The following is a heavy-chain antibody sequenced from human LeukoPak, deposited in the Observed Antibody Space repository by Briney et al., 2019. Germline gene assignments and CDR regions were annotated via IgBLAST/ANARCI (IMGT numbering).Heavy chain of an antibody. V-gene: IGHV4-61*08. J-gene: IGHJ4*02. D-gene: IGHD2-21*01. Sequence: PSETLSLTCSVSGDSVSSAGYHWNWIRQAPGKGLEWIGHSGSPSYNPSLKSRVMISIDTSKNQFSLKVSTVTAADTAVYYCTTYYVGEGGRGHWGPGILVTVSS. CDR3: TTYYVGEGGRGH. CDR2: SGSP. CDR1: GDSVSSAGYH.